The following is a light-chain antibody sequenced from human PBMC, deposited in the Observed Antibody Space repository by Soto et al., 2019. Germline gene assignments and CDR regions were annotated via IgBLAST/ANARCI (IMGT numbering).Light chain of an antibody. V-gene: IGLV2-14*03. CDR1: NSDIGRYNY. CDR2: DVS. J-gene: IGLJ2*01. Sequence: QSALTQPASVSGSPGQSITISCTGTNSDIGRYNYVSWYQHSPGKAPKLIIYDVSDRPSGVSNRFSGSKSGTTASLTISGLQAEDEADYYCGSYTSSDTMIFGGGTQLTVL. CDR3: GSYTSSDTMI.